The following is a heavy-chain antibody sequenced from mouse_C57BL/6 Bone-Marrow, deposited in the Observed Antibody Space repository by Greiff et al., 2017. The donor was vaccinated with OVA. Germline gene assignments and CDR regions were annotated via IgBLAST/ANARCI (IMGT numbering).Heavy chain of an antibody. CDR2: IYPRSGNT. Sequence: QVQLQQSGAELARPGASVKLSCKASGYTFTSYGISWVKQRTGQGLEWIGEIYPRSGNTYYNEKFKGKATLNADKSSSTAYMELRSLTSEDSAVYFCASWEGNPAWFAYWGQGTLVTVSA. CDR1: GYTFTSYG. J-gene: IGHJ3*01. CDR3: ASWEGNPAWFAY. V-gene: IGHV1-81*01. D-gene: IGHD2-1*01.